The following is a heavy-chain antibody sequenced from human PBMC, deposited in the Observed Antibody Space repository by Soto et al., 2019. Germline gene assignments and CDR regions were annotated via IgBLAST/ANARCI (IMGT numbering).Heavy chain of an antibody. CDR2: ISSSSSTI. J-gene: IGHJ6*02. CDR3: ARDGDYSNHYYYYGMDV. Sequence: PGGSLRLSCAASGFTFSSYSMNWARQAPGKGLEWVSYISSSSSTIYYADSVKGRFTISRDNAKNSLYLQMNSLRDEDTAVYYCARDGDYSNHYYYYGMDVWGQGTTVTVSS. V-gene: IGHV3-48*02. D-gene: IGHD4-4*01. CDR1: GFTFSSYS.